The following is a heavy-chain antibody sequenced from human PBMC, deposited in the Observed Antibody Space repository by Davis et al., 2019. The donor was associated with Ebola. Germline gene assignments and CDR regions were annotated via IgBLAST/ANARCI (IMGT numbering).Heavy chain of an antibody. V-gene: IGHV3-66*01. J-gene: IGHJ4*02. CDR3: ARDPRIRVRGAPGDY. Sequence: PGGSLRLSCAVSGLTVSDNFLFWVRQAPGKGLEWVSIISSVGRTNYADSVRGRFSISRDNSQNIVYLQMNSLRAEDSARYYCARDPRIRVRGAPGDYWGQGTLVTVSS. CDR2: ISSVGRT. D-gene: IGHD3-10*01. CDR1: GLTVSDNF.